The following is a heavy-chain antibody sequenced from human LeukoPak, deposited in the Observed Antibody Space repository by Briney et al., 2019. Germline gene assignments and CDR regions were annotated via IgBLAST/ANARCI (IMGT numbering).Heavy chain of an antibody. D-gene: IGHD1-26*01. CDR2: IYTSGST. V-gene: IGHV4-61*02. Sequence: SETLSLTCTVSGGSISSGSYYWSWIRQPAGKGLEWIGRIYTSGSTNYNPSLKSRVTISVDTSKNQFPLKLSSVTAADTAVYYCAREGRIVGATVDYWGQGTLVTVSS. CDR1: GGSISSGSYY. J-gene: IGHJ4*02. CDR3: AREGRIVGATVDY.